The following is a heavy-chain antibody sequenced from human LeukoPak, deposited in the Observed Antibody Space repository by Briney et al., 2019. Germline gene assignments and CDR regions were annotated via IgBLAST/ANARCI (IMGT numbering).Heavy chain of an antibody. CDR2: INGDGSSR. CDR1: GFTFGNYW. CDR3: AGDGGLERYFDY. Sequence: GGSLRLSCAASGFTFGNYWMHWVRQGPGKGLVWVSRINGDGSSRSYADSVKGRVTISRDNAKNTLYLQMNSLRAEDTAVYYCAGDGGLERYFDYWGQGTLVTVSS. J-gene: IGHJ4*02. D-gene: IGHD1-1*01. V-gene: IGHV3-74*01.